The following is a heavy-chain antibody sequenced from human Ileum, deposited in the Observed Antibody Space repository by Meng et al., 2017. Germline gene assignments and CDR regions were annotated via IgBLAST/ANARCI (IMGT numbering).Heavy chain of an antibody. Sequence: AEVQSSGHALVSPSETLSLSCTVSGASVNFGLYLWSWLRQSPWKTLEWIGHTYYTGLTNYNPSLKSRVAISLDASKNQFSLKLNSVSAADSAVYFCARTYNTPFFDSWGQGTLVTVSS. CDR2: TYYTGLT. CDR1: GASVNFGLYL. CDR3: ARTYNTPFFDS. V-gene: IGHV4-61*01. D-gene: IGHD1-14*01. J-gene: IGHJ4*02.